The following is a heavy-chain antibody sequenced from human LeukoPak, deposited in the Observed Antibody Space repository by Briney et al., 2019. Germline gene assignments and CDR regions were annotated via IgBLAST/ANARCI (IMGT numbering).Heavy chain of an antibody. J-gene: IGHJ4*02. CDR2: IIPILGIA. CDR1: GGTFSSYA. Sequence: ASVKVSCKASGGTFSSYAISWVRQAPGQGLEWMGRIIPILGIANYAQKFQGRVTITADKSTSTAYMELSSLRSEDTAVYYCAREGGGSSYYFDYWGQGTLVTVSS. V-gene: IGHV1-69*04. CDR3: AREGGGSSYYFDY. D-gene: IGHD2-15*01.